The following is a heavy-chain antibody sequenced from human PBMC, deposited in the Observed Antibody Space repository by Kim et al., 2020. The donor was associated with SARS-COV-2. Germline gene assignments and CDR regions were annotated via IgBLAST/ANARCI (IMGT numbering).Heavy chain of an antibody. CDR2: IWYDGSNK. CDR3: ARDGRVVPARLFDY. J-gene: IGHJ4*02. Sequence: GGSLRLSCAASGFTFSSYGMHWVRQAPGKGLEWVAVIWYDGSNKYYADSVKGRFTISRDNSKNTLYLQMNSLRAEDTAVYYCARDGRVVPARLFDYWGQGTLVTVSS. D-gene: IGHD2-2*01. CDR1: GFTFSSYG. V-gene: IGHV3-33*01.